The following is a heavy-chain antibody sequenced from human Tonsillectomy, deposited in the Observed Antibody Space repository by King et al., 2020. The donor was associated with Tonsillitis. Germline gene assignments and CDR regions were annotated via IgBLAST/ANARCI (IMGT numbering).Heavy chain of an antibody. J-gene: IGHJ4*02. D-gene: IGHD6-13*01. V-gene: IGHV4-31*03. Sequence: VQLQESGPGLVKPSQTLSLTCTVSGGSISSGAYYWSWIRQYPGKGLEWIGYIYYSGSTFYNPSLKSRVTISVDTSKNQFSLKLRSVTAADTAVYYCAGGGDVSAAGRFDCWGQGTLVTVSS. CDR1: GGSISSGAYY. CDR2: IYYSGST. CDR3: AGGGDVSAAGRFDC.